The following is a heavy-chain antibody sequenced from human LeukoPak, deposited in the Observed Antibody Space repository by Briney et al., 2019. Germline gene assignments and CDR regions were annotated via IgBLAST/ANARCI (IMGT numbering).Heavy chain of an antibody. CDR3: AHISSSWPDY. V-gene: IGHV3-53*01. CDR1: GFTVSSNY. J-gene: IGHJ4*02. D-gene: IGHD6-13*01. Sequence: GGSLRLSCAASGFTVSSNYMAWVRQAPGKGLEWVSVIYSGGTTNYADSVKGRFTISRDNSKNTPYLQMNSLRAEDTAVYYCAHISSSWPDYWSQGTLVTVSS. CDR2: IYSGGTT.